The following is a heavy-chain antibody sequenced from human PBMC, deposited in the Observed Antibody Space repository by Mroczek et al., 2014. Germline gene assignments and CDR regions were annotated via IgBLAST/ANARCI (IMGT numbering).Heavy chain of an antibody. CDR3: ARGDKSYGSGSYSNWFDP. CDR1: GGSISSGDYY. J-gene: IGHJ5*02. Sequence: QVQLQESGPGLVKPSQTLSLTCTVSGGSISSGDYYWSWIRQPPGKGLEWIGYIYYSGSTYYNPSLKSRVTISVDTSKNQFSLKLSSVTAADTAVYYCARGDKSYGSGSYSNWFDPWGQGTLVTVSS. D-gene: IGHD3-10*01. CDR2: IYYSGST. V-gene: IGHV4-30-4*01.